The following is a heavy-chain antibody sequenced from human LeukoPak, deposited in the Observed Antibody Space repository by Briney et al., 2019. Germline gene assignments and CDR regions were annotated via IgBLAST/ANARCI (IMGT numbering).Heavy chain of an antibody. CDR2: INPNSGGT. J-gene: IGHJ4*02. V-gene: IGHV1-2*04. Sequence: ASVKVSCKASGYTFTGYYMHWVRQAPGQGLEWMGWINPNSGGTNYAQKFQGWVTMTRDTSISTAYMELSRLRSDDTAVYYCARDLSQGIQLWFEGYFDYWGQGTLVTVSS. D-gene: IGHD5-18*01. CDR3: ARDLSQGIQLWFEGYFDY. CDR1: GYTFTGYY.